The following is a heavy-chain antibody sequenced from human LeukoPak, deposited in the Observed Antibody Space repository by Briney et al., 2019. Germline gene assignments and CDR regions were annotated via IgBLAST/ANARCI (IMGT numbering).Heavy chain of an antibody. J-gene: IGHJ6*02. Sequence: GGSLRLSCEASRFTSSSYWMSWVRQAPGKGLEWLANIKEDGSDKYYVDSVKGRFTISRDNAKNSLYLQMSSLRAEDTAVYYCARVAYDYVWGSYRQYTMDEWGQGTTVTVSS. CDR3: ARVAYDYVWGSYRQYTMDE. CDR2: IKEDGSDK. D-gene: IGHD3-16*02. CDR1: RFTSSSYW. V-gene: IGHV3-7*01.